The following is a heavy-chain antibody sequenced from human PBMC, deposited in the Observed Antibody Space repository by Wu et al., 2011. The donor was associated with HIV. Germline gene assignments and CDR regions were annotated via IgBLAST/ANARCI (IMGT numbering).Heavy chain of an antibody. D-gene: IGHD2-15*01. Sequence: QVQLVQSGAEVKKPGSSVKVSCKASGGTFSSYAISWVRQTPGQGLEWMGGIIPIFGTPNYAQKFQGRVTITTDESTSTVYMELRSLRSEDTAVYYCASQNPDLVVVVAATHAPDAFDIWGQGTMVTVSS. CDR2: IIPIFGTP. J-gene: IGHJ3*02. CDR1: GGTFSSYA. CDR3: ASQNPDLVVVVAATHAPDAFDI. V-gene: IGHV1-69*05.